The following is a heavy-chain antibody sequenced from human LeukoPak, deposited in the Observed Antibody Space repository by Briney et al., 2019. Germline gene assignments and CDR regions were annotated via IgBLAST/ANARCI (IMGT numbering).Heavy chain of an antibody. D-gene: IGHD5-24*01. Sequence: PGGSLRLSCVASGFTFSSCAMGWVRQAPGKRPEWVSSLTDSGGTTYYVDSVKGRFTISRDNSKNTLYLHMNSLRAEDTAMYYCAKKRDAFDIWGQGTVVAVSS. V-gene: IGHV3-23*01. CDR1: GFTFSSCA. CDR3: AKKRDAFDI. CDR2: LTDSGGTT. J-gene: IGHJ3*02.